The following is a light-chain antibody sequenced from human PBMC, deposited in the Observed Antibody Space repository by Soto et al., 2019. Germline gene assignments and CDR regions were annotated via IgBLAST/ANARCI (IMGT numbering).Light chain of an antibody. CDR1: QSVISN. J-gene: IGKJ5*01. CDR3: KKYHYWPPSIT. CDR2: GAS. V-gene: IGKV3D-15*01. Sequence: DIVMTQYPATLSVSPGATVTLSCRASQSVISNLAWYQQRPGPAPRLLSYGASNTATGIPARFSCSGSGTEFTLTISSLQSEDFAVYCWKKYHYWPPSITFGQGTRL.